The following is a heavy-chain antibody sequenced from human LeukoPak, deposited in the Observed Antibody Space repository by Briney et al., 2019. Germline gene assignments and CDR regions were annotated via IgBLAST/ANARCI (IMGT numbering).Heavy chain of an antibody. D-gene: IGHD1-26*01. CDR3: ARTMSYGLLVDY. CDR1: GGSISSYY. V-gene: IGHV4-59*01. Sequence: SETLSLTCTVSGGSISSYYWSWIRQPPGKGLEWIGYIYYSGSTNYNPSLKSRVTISVDTSKNQFSLKPSSVTAADTAVYYCARTMSYGLLVDYWGQGTLVTVSS. J-gene: IGHJ4*02. CDR2: IYYSGST.